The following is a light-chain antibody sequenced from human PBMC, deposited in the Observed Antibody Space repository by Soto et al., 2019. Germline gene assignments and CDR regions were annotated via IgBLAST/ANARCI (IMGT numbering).Light chain of an antibody. Sequence: ESMLTQSPGTLSLSPGERATLSCRASRSVSTRYITWYQQKPGQAPRLLIYGASIRATGIPDRFSGSGSGTDFALTISRLAAEDFAVYYCQQFGGSPPAFTFGQGTKLEI. CDR1: RSVSTRY. CDR3: QQFGGSPPAFT. J-gene: IGKJ2*01. V-gene: IGKV3-20*01. CDR2: GAS.